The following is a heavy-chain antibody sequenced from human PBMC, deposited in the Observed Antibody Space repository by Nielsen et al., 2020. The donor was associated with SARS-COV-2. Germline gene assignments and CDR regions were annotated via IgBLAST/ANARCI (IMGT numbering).Heavy chain of an antibody. D-gene: IGHD3-10*01. CDR2: ISWNSGSI. J-gene: IGHJ6*02. CDR3: AKDRIGGGGRWFGTYGMDV. CDR1: GFTFDDYA. Sequence: SLKISCAASGFTFDDYAMHWVRQAPGKGLEWVSGISWNSGSIGYADSVKGRFTISRDNAKNSLYLQMNSLRAEDTALYYCAKDRIGGGGRWFGTYGMDVWGQGTTVTVSS. V-gene: IGHV3-9*01.